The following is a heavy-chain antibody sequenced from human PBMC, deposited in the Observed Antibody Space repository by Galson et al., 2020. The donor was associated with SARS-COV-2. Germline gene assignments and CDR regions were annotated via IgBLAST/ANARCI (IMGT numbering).Heavy chain of an antibody. J-gene: IGHJ6*03. Sequence: SETLSLTCTVSGGSISSSSYYWGWIRQPPGKGLEWIGSIYYSGSTYYNPSLKSRVTISVDTSKNQFSLKLSSVTAADTAVYYCARDRRGQLGYYYYYMDVWGKGTTVTVSS. CDR2: IYYSGST. CDR1: GGSISSSSYY. CDR3: ARDRRGQLGYYYYYMDV. V-gene: IGHV4-39*07. D-gene: IGHD6-13*01.